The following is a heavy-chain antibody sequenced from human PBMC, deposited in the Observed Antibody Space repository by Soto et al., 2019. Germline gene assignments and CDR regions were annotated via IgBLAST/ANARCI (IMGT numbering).Heavy chain of an antibody. Sequence: SETQSLTCTVTGGNISGYYWSWIRQAPGKGLEWIAYIYNSGTTNYNPSLKSRVTISEDSSKNQISLKLSSVTAADTGIYYCTTDSYSTMIVVRFDYWGHGTLVTVSS. V-gene: IGHV4-4*08. CDR1: GGNISGYY. J-gene: IGHJ4*01. D-gene: IGHD3-22*01. CDR2: IYNSGTT. CDR3: TTDSYSTMIVVRFDY.